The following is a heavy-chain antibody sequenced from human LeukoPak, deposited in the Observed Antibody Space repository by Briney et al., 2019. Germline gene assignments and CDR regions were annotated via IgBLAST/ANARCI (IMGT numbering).Heavy chain of an antibody. J-gene: IGHJ3*02. Sequence: GGSLRLSCAAPGFTFSSYAMSWVRQAPGKGLEWVSAISGSGGSTYYADSVKGRFTISRDNSRNTLYLQMNSLRAEDTAVYYCAKFRNRAFDIWGQGTMVTVSS. CDR1: GFTFSSYA. V-gene: IGHV3-23*01. CDR3: AKFRNRAFDI. CDR2: ISGSGGST.